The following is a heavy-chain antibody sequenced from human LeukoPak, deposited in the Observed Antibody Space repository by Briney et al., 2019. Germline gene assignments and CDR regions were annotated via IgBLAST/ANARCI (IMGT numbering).Heavy chain of an antibody. Sequence: PGGSLRLSCAASGFTFDDYTMHWVRQAPGKGLEWVSLISWDGGSTYYADSVKGRFTISRDNSKNSLYLQMNSLRTEDTALYYCAKLTRSYDQRDIDYWGQGTLVTVSS. CDR2: ISWDGGST. CDR3: AKLTRSYDQRDIDY. D-gene: IGHD1-26*01. CDR1: GFTFDDYT. J-gene: IGHJ4*02. V-gene: IGHV3-43*01.